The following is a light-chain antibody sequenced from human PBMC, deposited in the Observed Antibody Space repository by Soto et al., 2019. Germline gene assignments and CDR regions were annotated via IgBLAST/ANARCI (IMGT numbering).Light chain of an antibody. Sequence: QSALTQPASVSGSPGQSITISCTGTSSDVGGYNLVSWYQQLPGKAPKLMIYEDSKRPSGVSNRFSGSKSGNTASLTISGLQAEDEADYFCCSYAGTTTLIFAGGTKVTVL. CDR2: EDS. CDR1: SSDVGGYNL. J-gene: IGLJ2*01. CDR3: CSYAGTTTLI. V-gene: IGLV2-23*01.